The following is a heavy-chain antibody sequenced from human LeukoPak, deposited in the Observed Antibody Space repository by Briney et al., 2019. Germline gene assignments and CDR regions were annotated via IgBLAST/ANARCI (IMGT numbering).Heavy chain of an antibody. D-gene: IGHD3-9*01. V-gene: IGHV3-30*01. J-gene: IGHJ5*02. Sequence: PGGSLRLSCAASGFTFSSYAMHWVRQAPGKGLEWVAVISYDGSNKYYADSVKGRFTISRDNSKNTLYLQMNSLRAEDTAVYYCAREPAYYDILTGYNYNWFDPWGQGTLVTVSP. CDR3: AREPAYYDILTGYNYNWFDP. CDR2: ISYDGSNK. CDR1: GFTFSSYA.